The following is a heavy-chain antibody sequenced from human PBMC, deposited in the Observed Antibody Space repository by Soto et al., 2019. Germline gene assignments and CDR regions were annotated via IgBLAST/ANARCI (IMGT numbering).Heavy chain of an antibody. CDR1: GFTFDDYA. J-gene: IGHJ3*02. Sequence: GGSLRLSCAASGFTFDDYAMHWVRQAPGKGLEWVSGISWNSGSIGYADSVKGRFTISRDNAKNSLYLQMNSLRAEDTALCYCAKDIRRSGPNDAFDIWGQGTMVTVSS. D-gene: IGHD3-16*01. CDR2: ISWNSGSI. CDR3: AKDIRRSGPNDAFDI. V-gene: IGHV3-9*01.